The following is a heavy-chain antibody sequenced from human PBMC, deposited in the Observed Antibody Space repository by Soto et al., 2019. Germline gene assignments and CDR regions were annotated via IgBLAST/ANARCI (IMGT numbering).Heavy chain of an antibody. CDR3: ALTSTSWLIDY. Sequence: SETLSLTCAVSSGSISSSYWWSWIRQPPGKGLEWIGEIYHSGNTNYNPSLKSRVTISADKSKSQFSLKLSSVTAADTAVYYCALTSTSWLIDYWGQGTLVTVSS. V-gene: IGHV4-4*02. CDR2: IYHSGNT. J-gene: IGHJ4*02. D-gene: IGHD6-13*01. CDR1: SGSISSSYW.